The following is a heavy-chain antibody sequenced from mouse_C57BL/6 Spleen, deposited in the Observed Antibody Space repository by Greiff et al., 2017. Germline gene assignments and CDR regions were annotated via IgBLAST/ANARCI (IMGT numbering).Heavy chain of an antibody. CDR1: GYTFTSYW. Sequence: VKLQQPGAELVRPGTSVKLSCKASGYTFTSYWMHWVKQRPGQGLEWIGVIDPSDSYTNYNQKFKGKATLTVDTSSSTAYMQLSSLTSEDSAVYYCARGNGLFAYWGQGTLVTVSA. J-gene: IGHJ3*01. CDR2: IDPSDSYT. CDR3: ARGNGLFAY. D-gene: IGHD1-1*02. V-gene: IGHV1-59*01.